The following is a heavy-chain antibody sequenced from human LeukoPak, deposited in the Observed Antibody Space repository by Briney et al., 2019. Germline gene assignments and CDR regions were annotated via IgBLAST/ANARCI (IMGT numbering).Heavy chain of an antibody. CDR1: GGSIRSYY. J-gene: IGHJ5*02. V-gene: IGHV4-59*01. CDR3: ARGHCSGGSCFSAWFDP. D-gene: IGHD2-15*01. Sequence: SETLSLTCTVSGGSIRSYYWSWIRQPPGKGLEWLGDIYYSGSTTYNPSLKSRVTISVDTSKNQFSLKLSSVTAADTAVYYCARGHCSGGSCFSAWFDPWGQGTLVTVSS. CDR2: IYYSGST.